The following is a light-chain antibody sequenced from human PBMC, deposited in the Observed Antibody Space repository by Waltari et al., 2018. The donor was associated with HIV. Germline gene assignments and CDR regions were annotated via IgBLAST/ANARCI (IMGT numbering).Light chain of an antibody. CDR3: QQFNTYAIT. CDR2: DAS. CDR1: QGISSA. J-gene: IGKJ5*01. Sequence: AIQLTQSPSSLSASVGDRVTITCRASQGISSALAWYQQKLGKAPKLLIYDASSLESGFPSRFRGSGSGTDFTLTISSLQPEDFATYYCQQFNTYAITFGQGTRLEIK. V-gene: IGKV1-13*02.